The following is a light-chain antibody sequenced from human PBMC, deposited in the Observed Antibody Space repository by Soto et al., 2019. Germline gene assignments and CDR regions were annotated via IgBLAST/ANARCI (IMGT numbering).Light chain of an antibody. V-gene: IGLV2-11*01. J-gene: IGLJ3*02. CDR3: CSYAGSSTLV. CDR1: SSDVGGYNF. CDR2: DVS. Sequence: QSALTQPRSVSGSPGQSVTVSCTGTSSDVGGYNFVSWYRQHPDKAPKLMIYDVSKRPSGVPDRFSGSKSGNTASLTISGLQAEDEGDYYCCSYAGSSTLVFGGGTQLTVL.